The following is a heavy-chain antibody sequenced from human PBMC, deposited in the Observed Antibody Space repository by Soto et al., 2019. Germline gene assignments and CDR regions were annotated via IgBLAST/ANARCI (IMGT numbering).Heavy chain of an antibody. CDR1: GFTFSSYG. Sequence: GGSLRLSCAASGFTFSSYGMHWVRQAPGKGLEWVAVISYDGSNKYYADSVKGRFTISRDNSKNTLYLQMNSLRAEDTAVYYCANRNRGGYYNHYWGQGTLVTVCS. D-gene: IGHD3-10*01. V-gene: IGHV3-30*18. J-gene: IGHJ4*02. CDR2: ISYDGSNK. CDR3: ANRNRGGYYNHY.